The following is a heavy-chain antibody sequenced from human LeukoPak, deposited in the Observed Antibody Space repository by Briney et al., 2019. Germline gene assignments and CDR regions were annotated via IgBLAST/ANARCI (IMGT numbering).Heavy chain of an antibody. D-gene: IGHD6-13*01. V-gene: IGHV4-30-4*01. Sequence: SETLSLTCTVSGGSISSGDYYWSWIRQPPGKGLEWIGYIYYSGSTYYNPSLKSRVTISVDTSKNQFSLKLSSVTAADTAVYYCAREVAVAGQTNWFDPWGQGTLVTVSS. CDR3: AREVAVAGQTNWFDP. CDR2: IYYSGST. CDR1: GGSISSGDYY. J-gene: IGHJ5*02.